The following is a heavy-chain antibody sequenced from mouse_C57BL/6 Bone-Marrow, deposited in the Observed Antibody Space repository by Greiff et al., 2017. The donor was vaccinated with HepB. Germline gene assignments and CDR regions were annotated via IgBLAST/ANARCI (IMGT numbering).Heavy chain of an antibody. J-gene: IGHJ4*01. CDR1: GFNIKDDY. CDR3: TTSYSNNYYAMDY. V-gene: IGHV14-4*01. Sequence: LQQSGAELVRPGASVKLSCTASGFNIKDDYMHWVKQRPEQGLEWIGWIDPENGDTEYASKFQGKATITADTSSNTAYLQLSSLTSEDTAVYYCTTSYSNNYYAMDYWGQGTSVTVSS. D-gene: IGHD2-5*01. CDR2: IDPENGDT.